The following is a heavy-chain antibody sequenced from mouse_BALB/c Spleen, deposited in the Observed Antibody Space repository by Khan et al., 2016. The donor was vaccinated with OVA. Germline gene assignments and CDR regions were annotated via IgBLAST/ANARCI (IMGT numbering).Heavy chain of an antibody. CDR1: GYTFINYW. Sequence: QVQLKQSGAELAKPGASVKMSCKASGYTFINYWILWVKQRPGQGLEWIGYINPSTGYTEYNQNFKEKATLTEDKSYSTAYMKLSSLTSEDSAVYYSARRGLRWDFDYWGQGTTLTVSS. CDR3: ARRGLRWDFDY. CDR2: INPSTGYT. D-gene: IGHD1-1*01. V-gene: IGHV1-7*01. J-gene: IGHJ2*01.